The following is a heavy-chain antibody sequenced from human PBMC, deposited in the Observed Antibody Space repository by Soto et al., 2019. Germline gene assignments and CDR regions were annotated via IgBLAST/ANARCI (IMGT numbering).Heavy chain of an antibody. CDR1: GGSFSGYY. D-gene: IGHD3-22*01. J-gene: IGHJ4*02. V-gene: IGHV4-34*01. CDR2: INHSGST. CDR3: ARGPILAYDSSGDHDY. Sequence: SETLSLTCAVYGGSFSGYYWSWIRQPPGKGLEWIGEINHSGSTNYNPSLKSRVTISVDTSKNQFSLKLSSVTAADTAVYYCARGPILAYDSSGDHDYWGQGTLVTVS.